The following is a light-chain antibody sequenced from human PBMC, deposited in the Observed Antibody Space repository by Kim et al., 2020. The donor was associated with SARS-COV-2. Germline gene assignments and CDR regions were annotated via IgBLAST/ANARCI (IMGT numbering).Light chain of an antibody. CDR1: KLGDKY. CDR2: QDS. CDR3: QAWDSSTVV. J-gene: IGLJ1*01. Sequence: GSPGRTASISCSGGKLGDKYVYWYQQKPGQSPVLVIYQDSKRPSGIPERISGSNSGNTATLTISGTQAMDEADYYCQAWDSSTVVFGTGTKVTVL. V-gene: IGLV3-1*01.